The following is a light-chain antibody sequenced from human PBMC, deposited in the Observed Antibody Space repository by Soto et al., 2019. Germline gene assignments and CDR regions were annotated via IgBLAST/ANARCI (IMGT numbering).Light chain of an antibody. V-gene: IGLV2-14*01. J-gene: IGLJ1*01. CDR3: SSYTSSSTL. CDR1: SSDVGSYNY. CDR2: EVS. Sequence: QSVLTQPASVSGSPGQSITISCTGTSSDVGSYNYVSWYRQHPGKAPKLMIYEVSDRPSGISSRFSGSKSGNTASLTISGLQTEDEADYYFSSYTSSSTLFGTGTKVTVL.